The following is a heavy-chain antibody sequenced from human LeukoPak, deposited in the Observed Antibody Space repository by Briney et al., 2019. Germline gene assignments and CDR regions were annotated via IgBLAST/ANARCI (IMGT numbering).Heavy chain of an antibody. CDR2: ISSSSSYI. V-gene: IGHV3-21*01. J-gene: IGHJ5*02. CDR1: GFTFSSYS. CDR3: ARLPRRDMIVSP. D-gene: IGHD3-22*01. Sequence: PGGSLRLSCAASGFTFSSYSMNWVRQAPGKGLEWVSSISSSSSYIYYADSVKGRFTISRDNAKNLLYLQMNSLRAEDTAVYYCARLPRRDMIVSPWGQGTLVTVSS.